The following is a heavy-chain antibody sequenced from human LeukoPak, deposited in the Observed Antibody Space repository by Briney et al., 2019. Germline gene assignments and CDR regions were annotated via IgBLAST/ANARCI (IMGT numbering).Heavy chain of an antibody. D-gene: IGHD5-18*01. CDR3: GKTTVGYSSGQKPTWPVDY. CDR2: IFGSGGSP. Sequence: GGSLRLSCEASGFNFGSHAMYWVRQAPGKGLEWVAGIFGSGGSPHYADPLKGRFTISRDNSRNTVYLQNNSLRAEDTAVYYCGKTTVGYSSGQKPTWPVDYWRQGTLVTVSS. CDR1: GFNFGSHA. V-gene: IGHV3-23*01. J-gene: IGHJ4*02.